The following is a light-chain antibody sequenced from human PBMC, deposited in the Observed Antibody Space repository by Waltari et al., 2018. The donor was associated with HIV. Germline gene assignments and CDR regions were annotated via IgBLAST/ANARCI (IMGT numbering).Light chain of an antibody. CDR3: QQYGSSPLFT. J-gene: IGKJ3*01. CDR1: QSVGGNQ. V-gene: IGKV3-20*01. CDR2: DAS. Sequence: EIVLTQSPGTLSLSPGERATLSCRASQSVGGNQLAWYHKRPGQTPRLLIYDASTRATGIPDRFSGSGSGTDFTLTITRLEPEDFAVYYCQQYGSSPLFTFGPGTKVDIK.